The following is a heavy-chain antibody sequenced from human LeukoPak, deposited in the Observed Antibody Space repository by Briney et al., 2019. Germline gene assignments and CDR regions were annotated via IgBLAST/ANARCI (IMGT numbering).Heavy chain of an antibody. J-gene: IGHJ4*02. Sequence: GGSLRLSCAASGFTFDDYAMHWVRQAPGKGLEWVSGISWNSGSIGYADSVKGRFTISRDNAKNSLYQQMNSLRAEDTALYYCAKASGSYYGPFDYWGQGTLVTVSS. D-gene: IGHD1-26*01. CDR3: AKASGSYYGPFDY. CDR1: GFTFDDYA. V-gene: IGHV3-9*01. CDR2: ISWNSGSI.